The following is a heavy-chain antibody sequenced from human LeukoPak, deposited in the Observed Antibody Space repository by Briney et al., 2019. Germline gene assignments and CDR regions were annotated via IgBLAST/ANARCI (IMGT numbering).Heavy chain of an antibody. J-gene: IGHJ1*01. Sequence: GGSLRLSCAASGFTFSNAWMSWVRQAPGKGLEWVGRIKSKTDGGTTDYAAPVKGRFTISRDDSKSTLYLQMNSLKTEDTAVYYCNTGIWDYGDCLSFYWGQGTLVTVSS. CDR1: GFTFSNAW. V-gene: IGHV3-15*01. CDR3: NTGIWDYGDCLSFY. D-gene: IGHD4-17*01. CDR2: IKSKTDGGTT.